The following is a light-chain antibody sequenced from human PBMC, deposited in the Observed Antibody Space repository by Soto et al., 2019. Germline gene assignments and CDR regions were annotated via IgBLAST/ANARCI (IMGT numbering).Light chain of an antibody. Sequence: IVLTHSPSTLSLSPGERAALSCGASQSVSSNYLAWYQQKPGQAPRLLIYDASNRATGIPARFSGSGSGTDFTLTISSLQPEDVATYYCQKYDTAPLTFGQGTKVDI. CDR3: QKYDTAPLT. CDR1: QSVSSNY. J-gene: IGKJ1*01. CDR2: DAS. V-gene: IGKV3D-20*01.